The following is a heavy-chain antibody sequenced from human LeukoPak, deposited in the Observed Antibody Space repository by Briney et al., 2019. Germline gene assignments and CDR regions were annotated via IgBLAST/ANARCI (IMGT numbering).Heavy chain of an antibody. V-gene: IGHV4-38-2*01. J-gene: IGHJ5*02. CDR2: IYHSGST. CDR1: GGSFSGYY. D-gene: IGHD3-10*01. CDR3: AGQRITMVRGVIRGNWFDP. Sequence: SETLSLTCAVYGGSFSGYYWGWIRQPPGKGLEWIGSIYHSGSTYYNPSLKSRVTISVDTSKNQFSLKLSSVTAADTAVYYCAGQRITMVRGVIRGNWFDPWGQGTLVTVSS.